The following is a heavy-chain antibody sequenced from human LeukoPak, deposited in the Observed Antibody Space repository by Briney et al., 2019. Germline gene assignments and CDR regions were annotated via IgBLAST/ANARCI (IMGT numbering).Heavy chain of an antibody. CDR2: ISSNGGST. CDR3: VKEGAASSMVPIWGWFDP. J-gene: IGHJ5*02. Sequence: GGSLRLSCSASGFTFSSYAMLWVRQAPGKGLEYVSAISSNGGSTYYADSVKGRFTISRDNSKNTLYLQMSSLRAEDTAVYYCVKEGAASSMVPIWGWFDPWGQGTLVTVSS. V-gene: IGHV3-64D*09. D-gene: IGHD3-10*01. CDR1: GFTFSSYA.